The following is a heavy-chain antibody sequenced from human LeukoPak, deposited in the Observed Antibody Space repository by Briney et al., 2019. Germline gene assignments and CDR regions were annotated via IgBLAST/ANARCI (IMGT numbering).Heavy chain of an antibody. V-gene: IGHV4-34*01. CDR2: INHSGST. Sequence: SETMSLTCAVYGGSFSGYYWSWIRQPPGKWLEWIGEINHSGSTNYNPSLKSRVTISVDTSTTQFSMKLSSVTAADTAVYYCARGGPITMVLYYYYYYGMDVWGQGTTVTVSS. J-gene: IGHJ6*02. CDR3: ARGGPITMVLYYYYYYGMDV. CDR1: GGSFSGYY. D-gene: IGHD3-10*01.